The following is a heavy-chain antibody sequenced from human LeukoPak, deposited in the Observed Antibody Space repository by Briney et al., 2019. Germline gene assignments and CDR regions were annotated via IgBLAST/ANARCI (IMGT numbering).Heavy chain of an antibody. CDR3: ARGSSTYSSSWGDY. Sequence: GGSLRLSCAASGFTFSSYGTHWVRQAPGKGLEWVAVIWYDGSNKYYADSVKGRFTISRDNSKNTLYLQMNSLRAEDTAVYYCARGSSTYSSSWGDYWGQGTLVTVSS. J-gene: IGHJ4*02. CDR1: GFTFSSYG. V-gene: IGHV3-33*01. CDR2: IWYDGSNK. D-gene: IGHD6-13*01.